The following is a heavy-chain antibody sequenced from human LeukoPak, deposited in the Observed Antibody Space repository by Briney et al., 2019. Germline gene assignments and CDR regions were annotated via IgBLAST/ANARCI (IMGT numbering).Heavy chain of an antibody. Sequence: ASVKVSCKASGGTFSSYAISWVRQAPGQGLEWMGRIIPIFGTANYAQKLQGRVTMTTDTSTSTAYMELRSLRSDDTAVYYCARDGIPAAIEDYWGQGTLVTVSS. CDR3: ARDGIPAAIEDY. CDR2: IIPIFGTA. V-gene: IGHV1-69*05. D-gene: IGHD2-2*02. J-gene: IGHJ4*02. CDR1: GGTFSSYA.